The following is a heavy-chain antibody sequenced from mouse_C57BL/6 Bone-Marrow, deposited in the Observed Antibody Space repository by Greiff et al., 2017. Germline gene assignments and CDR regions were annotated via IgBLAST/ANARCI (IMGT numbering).Heavy chain of an antibody. CDR3: ARTHYYGSFAY. Sequence: VQLKESGPGMVKPSQSLSLTCTVTGYSITSGYDWHWIRHFPGNKLEWMGYISYSGSTNYNPSLKSRISITHDTSKNHFFLKLKSVTTEDTATYYCARTHYYGSFAYWGQGTLVTVSA. D-gene: IGHD1-1*01. V-gene: IGHV3-1*01. J-gene: IGHJ3*01. CDR1: GYSITSGYD. CDR2: ISYSGST.